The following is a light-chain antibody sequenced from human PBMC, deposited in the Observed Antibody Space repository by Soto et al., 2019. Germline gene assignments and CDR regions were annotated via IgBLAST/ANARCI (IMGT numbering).Light chain of an antibody. J-gene: IGLJ1*01. CDR2: DVS. CDR3: GSYTTSSNYV. V-gene: IGLV2-14*03. CDR1: ISDAGSYNY. Sequence: QSALTQPASVSGSPGQSITISCTVTISDAGSYNYVSWYQQYPGKAPKLMIYDVSTRPSGVSDRFSGSKSGNTASLTISGLRAEDEADYYCGSYTTSSNYVFGTGTKVTVL.